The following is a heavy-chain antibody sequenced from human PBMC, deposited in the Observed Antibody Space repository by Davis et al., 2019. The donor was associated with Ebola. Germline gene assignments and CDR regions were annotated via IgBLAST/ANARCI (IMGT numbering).Heavy chain of an antibody. CDR3: ARELYYYGSGSYSYYFDY. CDR1: GFTFSSYG. V-gene: IGHV3-33*01. J-gene: IGHJ4*02. CDR2: IWYDGSNK. Sequence: GGSLRLSCAASGFTFSSYGMHWVHQAPGKGLEWVAVIWYDGSNKYYADSVKGRFTISRDNSKNTLYLQMNSLRAEDTAVYYCARELYYYGSGSYSYYFDYWGQGTLVTVSS. D-gene: IGHD3-10*01.